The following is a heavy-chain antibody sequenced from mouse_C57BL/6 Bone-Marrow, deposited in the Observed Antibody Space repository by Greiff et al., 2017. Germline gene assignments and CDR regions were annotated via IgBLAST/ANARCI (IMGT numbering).Heavy chain of an antibody. Sequence: EVQLMESGGGLVKPGGSLKLSCAASGFTFSDYGMHWVRQAPEKGLEWVAYISSGSSSINYADTVKGRFTISRDNAKNTLFLQMTSLRSEDRAMYYCSTLYYYGSRNHYYAMDYWGQGTSVTVSS. V-gene: IGHV5-17*01. CDR2: ISSGSSSI. J-gene: IGHJ4*01. D-gene: IGHD1-1*01. CDR1: GFTFSDYG. CDR3: STLYYYGSRNHYYAMDY.